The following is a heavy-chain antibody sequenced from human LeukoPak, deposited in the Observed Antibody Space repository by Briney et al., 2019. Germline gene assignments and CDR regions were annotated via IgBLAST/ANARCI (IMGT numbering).Heavy chain of an antibody. D-gene: IGHD3-9*01. CDR2: INWNGGST. Sequence: GGSLRLSCAASGFTFDDYGMSWVRHAPGKGLEWVSGINWNGGSTVYADSVKGRFTISRDNAKNSLYLQMNSLRAEDTALYYCARDGGYDILTGDPRGAFDIWGQGTMVTVSS. CDR1: GFTFDDYG. V-gene: IGHV3-20*04. J-gene: IGHJ3*02. CDR3: ARDGGYDILTGDPRGAFDI.